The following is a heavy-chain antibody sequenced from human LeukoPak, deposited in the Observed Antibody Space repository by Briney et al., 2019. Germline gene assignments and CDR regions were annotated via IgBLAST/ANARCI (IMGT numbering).Heavy chain of an antibody. CDR2: ISYDGSNK. D-gene: IGHD6-19*01. V-gene: IGHV3-30-3*01. J-gene: IGHJ4*02. CDR1: GFTFSTYP. Sequence: GGSLRLSCSASGFTFSTYPMHWVRQAPGKGLEWVAVISYDGSNKYYTDSVRGRFTISRDNSKNTLDLQMDSLRTEDTAVYYCAALGDSSGSPWGQGTLVTVPS. CDR3: AALGDSSGSP.